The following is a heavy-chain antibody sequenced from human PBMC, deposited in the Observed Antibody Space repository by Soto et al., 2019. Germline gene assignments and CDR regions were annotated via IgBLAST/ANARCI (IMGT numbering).Heavy chain of an antibody. CDR2: ISESGTVT. CDR3: ARYIPGVRYYGMDV. J-gene: IGHJ6*02. CDR1: GFTFSSYA. D-gene: IGHD2-2*01. V-gene: IGHV3-23*01. Sequence: EVQLLESGGGLVQPGGSLRLSCAASGFTFSSYAMKWVRQAPGKGLEWVSLISESGTVTHYADSVKGRFTISRDNSGNTLFLQMYSLRAEDTAVYYCARYIPGVRYYGMDVWGQGTTVTVSS.